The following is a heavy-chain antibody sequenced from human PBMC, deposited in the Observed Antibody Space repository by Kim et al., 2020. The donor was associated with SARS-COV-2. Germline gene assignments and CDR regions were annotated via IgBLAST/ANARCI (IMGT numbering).Heavy chain of an antibody. D-gene: IGHD5-18*01. J-gene: IGHJ6*02. V-gene: IGHV3-15*01. CDR3: RGDTAPSYYYGMDV. CDR2: IKSKTDGGTT. Sequence: GGSLRLSCAASGFTFSNAWMSWVRQAPGKGLEWVGRIKSKTDGGTTDYAAPVKGRFTISRDDSKNTLYLQMNSLKTEDTAVYYCRGDTAPSYYYGMDVWGQGTTVTVSS. CDR1: GFTFSNAW.